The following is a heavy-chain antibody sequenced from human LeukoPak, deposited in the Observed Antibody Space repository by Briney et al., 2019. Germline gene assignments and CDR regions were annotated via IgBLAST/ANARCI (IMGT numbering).Heavy chain of an antibody. V-gene: IGHV4-34*01. CDR1: GGSFSGYY. CDR2: INHSGST. J-gene: IGHJ4*02. Sequence: PSETLSLTCAVYGGSFSGYYWSWIRQPPGKGLEWIGEINHSGSTNYNPSLKSRVTISVDTSKNQFSLKLSSVTAADTAVYYCARALFSVTRGYFDYWGQGTLVTVSS. D-gene: IGHD4-17*01. CDR3: ARALFSVTRGYFDY.